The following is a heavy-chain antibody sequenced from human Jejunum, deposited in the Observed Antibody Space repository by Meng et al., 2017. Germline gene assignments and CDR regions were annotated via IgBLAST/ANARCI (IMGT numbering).Heavy chain of an antibody. CDR3: ARAASYNLDN. Sequence: QGQLQQGGAGLLKPSETLSPTCAVCGGSFSGDYWNWIRQPPRKGLEWIGEIFQSGSTNYNPSLKSRVTISVDKSKNQLSLNLISVTAADTAVYYCARAASYNLDNWGQGTLVTSPQ. CDR1: GGSFSGDY. D-gene: IGHD5-24*01. V-gene: IGHV4-34*12. J-gene: IGHJ4*02. CDR2: IFQSGST.